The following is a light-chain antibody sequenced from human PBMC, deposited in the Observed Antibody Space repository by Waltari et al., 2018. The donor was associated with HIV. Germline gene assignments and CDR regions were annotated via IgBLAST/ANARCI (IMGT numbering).Light chain of an antibody. CDR2: GTS. V-gene: IGKV3-20*01. Sequence: EIVLTQSPGTLSLSPGERANLSCRASQSVSSSYLGWYQQKPGQAPRLLIFGTSSRATGIPDRFSGSGSGTDFTLTISRLEPEDFAVYYCQQYVSSPQTFGQGTKVEIK. CDR3: QQYVSSPQT. CDR1: QSVSSSY. J-gene: IGKJ1*01.